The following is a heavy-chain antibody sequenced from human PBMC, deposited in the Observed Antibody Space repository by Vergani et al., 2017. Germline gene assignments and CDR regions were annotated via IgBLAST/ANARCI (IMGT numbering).Heavy chain of an antibody. Sequence: EVQLVESGGGLVKPGGSLRLSCAASGFTFSNAWMTWVRQAPGKGLEWVGRIKSNTDGGTTHYAAPVKGRFTISRDDSENTLYLQMNSLKSEDTAVYYCTTAGWNLHPIYYYYMDVWGKGTTVTVSS. CDR2: IKSNTDGGTT. CDR1: GFTFSNAW. J-gene: IGHJ6*03. CDR3: TTAGWNLHPIYYYYMDV. D-gene: IGHD1-1*01. V-gene: IGHV3-15*01.